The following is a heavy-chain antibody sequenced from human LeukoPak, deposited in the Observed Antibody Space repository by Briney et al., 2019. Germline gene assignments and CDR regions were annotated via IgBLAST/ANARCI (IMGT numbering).Heavy chain of an antibody. J-gene: IGHJ4*02. D-gene: IGHD2-15*01. CDR2: INSDESTI. CDR3: IRALSGTDDY. V-gene: IGHV3-74*01. CDR1: GFTFSRHW. Sequence: GGSLRLSCAASGFTFSRHWMHWVRQAPGKGLVWVSRINSDESTIDYADSVEGRFTISRDNVKNTVYLQMNSLRAEDTAVYYCIRALSGTDDYWGQGTLVTVSS.